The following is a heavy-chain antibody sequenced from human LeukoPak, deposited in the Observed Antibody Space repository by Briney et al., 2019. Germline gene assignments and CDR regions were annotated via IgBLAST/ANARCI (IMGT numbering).Heavy chain of an antibody. V-gene: IGHV3-72*01. Sequence: TGGSLRLSCAASGFTFSDRYMDWVRQAPGKGLEWVGRIRNKAKTYSTEYAASVIGRFTISRDDPNNSLYLQMNSLKTEDSAGYYCVRALYGLDDWGQGTTVTVSS. CDR3: VRALYGLDD. CDR1: GFTFSDRY. J-gene: IGHJ6*02. CDR2: IRNKAKTYST.